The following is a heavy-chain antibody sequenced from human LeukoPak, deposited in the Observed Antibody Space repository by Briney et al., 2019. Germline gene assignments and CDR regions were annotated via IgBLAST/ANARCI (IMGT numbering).Heavy chain of an antibody. CDR1: GYTFTGYY. D-gene: IGHD1-26*01. CDR3: ARASGSPSRYYYGMDV. Sequence: ASVKVSCKSSGYTFTGYYMHWVRQAPGQGLEWMGWINPNSGSTNYAQKFQGRVTMIRDTSISTAYMELSRLRSDDAAVYYCARASGSPSRYYYGMDVWGQGTTVTVSS. CDR2: INPNSGST. J-gene: IGHJ6*02. V-gene: IGHV1-2*02.